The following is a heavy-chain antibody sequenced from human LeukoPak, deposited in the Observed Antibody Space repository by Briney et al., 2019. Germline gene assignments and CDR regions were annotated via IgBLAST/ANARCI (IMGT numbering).Heavy chain of an antibody. CDR1: GYTFTGYY. CDR3: ARAARLLGYCSGGSCYAGDAFDI. CDR2: INPNSGGT. J-gene: IGHJ3*02. V-gene: IGHV1-2*02. Sequence: ASVKVSCKASGYTFTGYYMHWVRQAPGQGLEWMGWINPNSGGTNYAQKFQGRVTMTRDTSTSTAYMELSRLRSDDTAVYYCARAARLLGYCSGGSCYAGDAFDIWGQGTMVTVSS. D-gene: IGHD2-15*01.